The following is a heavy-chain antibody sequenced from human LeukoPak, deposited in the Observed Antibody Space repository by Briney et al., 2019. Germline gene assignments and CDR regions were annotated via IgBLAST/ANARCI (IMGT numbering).Heavy chain of an antibody. D-gene: IGHD1-26*01. Sequence: GGSLRLSCAASGFTFSSYSMNWVRQAPVKGLEWVSSISSSSSYIYYADSVKGRFTISRDNAKNSLYLQMNSLRAEDTAVYYCARAPQGSYPTDYWGQGTLVTVSS. CDR3: ARAPQGSYPTDY. CDR1: GFTFSSYS. V-gene: IGHV3-21*01. CDR2: ISSSSSYI. J-gene: IGHJ4*02.